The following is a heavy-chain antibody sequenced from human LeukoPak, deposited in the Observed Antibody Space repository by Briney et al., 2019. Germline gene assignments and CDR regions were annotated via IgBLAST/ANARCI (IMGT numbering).Heavy chain of an antibody. J-gene: IGHJ1*01. CDR3: AKSFSTMIVAEEYFQH. V-gene: IGHV3-43*02. CDR2: ISEDGGST. D-gene: IGHD3-22*01. Sequence: GGSLRLSCAASGFTFDDYAMHWVRQAPGKGLEWVSLISEDGGSTYYADSVKGRFTISRDNSKNSLYLQMNSLRTEDTALYYCAKSFSTMIVAEEYFQHWGQGTLVTVSS. CDR1: GFTFDDYA.